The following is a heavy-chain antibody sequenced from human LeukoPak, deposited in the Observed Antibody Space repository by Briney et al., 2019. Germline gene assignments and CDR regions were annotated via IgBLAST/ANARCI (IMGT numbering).Heavy chain of an antibody. CDR2: ISSSSNII. Sequence: GGSLRLSCAASGFTFSNYNMNWVRQPPGKGLQWVSYISSSSNIIYYADSVKGRFTITRDNAKNSLFLQMSSLRAEDTAVYYCARDFAREFTIDYWGQGTLVTVSS. D-gene: IGHD3-10*01. J-gene: IGHJ4*02. CDR1: GFTFSNYN. CDR3: ARDFAREFTIDY. V-gene: IGHV3-48*01.